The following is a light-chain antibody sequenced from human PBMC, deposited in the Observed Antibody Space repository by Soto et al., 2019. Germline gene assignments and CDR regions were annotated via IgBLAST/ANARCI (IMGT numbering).Light chain of an antibody. CDR1: QSVSSN. CDR3: QQYNNWPPWT. Sequence: EIVMTQSPATLSVSPGERATLSCRASQSVSSNLAWYQQKPGQAPRLLIYGASTRATGIPARFSGGGSGTDVTITISSLQSEDFAVYYCQQYNNWPPWTFGQGTKVEIK. CDR2: GAS. V-gene: IGKV3-15*01. J-gene: IGKJ1*01.